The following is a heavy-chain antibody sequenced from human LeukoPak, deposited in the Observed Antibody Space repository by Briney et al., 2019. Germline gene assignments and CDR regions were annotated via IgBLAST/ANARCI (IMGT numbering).Heavy chain of an antibody. Sequence: GGSLRLSCAASGFTFSSYWMSWVRQAPGKGLEWVANIKQDGSEKYYVESVKGRFTISRDNAKNSLYLQMNSLRAEDTAVYYCARDLSLLRYFDWLPADFDYWGQGTLVTVSS. CDR3: ARDLSLLRYFDWLPADFDY. CDR1: GFTFSSYW. J-gene: IGHJ4*02. D-gene: IGHD3-9*01. CDR2: IKQDGSEK. V-gene: IGHV3-7*01.